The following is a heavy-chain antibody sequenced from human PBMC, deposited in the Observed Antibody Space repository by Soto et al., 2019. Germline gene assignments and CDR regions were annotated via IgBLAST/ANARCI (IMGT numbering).Heavy chain of an antibody. CDR1: GGSISNYY. Sequence: SETLSLTCTVSGGSISNYYWSWIRQPPGKGLEWIGYFYYTGITNYNPSLKSRISMSVDTSKNQFSLKLSSVTAADTAVYYCARAGYYDSSGYGFFDYWGQGTLVTVSS. J-gene: IGHJ4*02. CDR3: ARAGYYDSSGYGFFDY. CDR2: FYYTGIT. D-gene: IGHD3-22*01. V-gene: IGHV4-59*12.